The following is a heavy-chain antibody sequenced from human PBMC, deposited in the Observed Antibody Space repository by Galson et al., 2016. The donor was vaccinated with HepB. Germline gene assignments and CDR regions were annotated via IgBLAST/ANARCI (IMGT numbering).Heavy chain of an antibody. CDR1: GFTFSRYS. CDR2: IRSRSSTI. J-gene: IGHJ3*02. CDR3: ARDGPSHLSSNWYVAFDI. D-gene: IGHD6-13*01. V-gene: IGHV3-48*02. Sequence: SLRLSCAASGFTFSRYSMNWARQAPGKGLEWVSHIRSRSSTIYYADSVRGRFTISRDNSKNSLYLQMNSLRDEETAVYYGARDGPSHLSSNWYVAFDIRGQGTVVTVSS.